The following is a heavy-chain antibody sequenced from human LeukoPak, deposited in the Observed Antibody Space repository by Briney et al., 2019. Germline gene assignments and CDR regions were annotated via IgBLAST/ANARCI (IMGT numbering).Heavy chain of an antibody. Sequence: GGSLRLSCAASGFTFSSYAMSWVRQAPGKGLEWVSVISGSGGSTYYADSVKGRFTIPRDNSKNTQYLQMNSLRAEDTAVYYCAAHTGGFLDYWGQGALVTVSS. D-gene: IGHD3-16*01. CDR3: AAHTGGFLDY. V-gene: IGHV3-23*01. CDR2: ISGSGGST. J-gene: IGHJ4*02. CDR1: GFTFSSYA.